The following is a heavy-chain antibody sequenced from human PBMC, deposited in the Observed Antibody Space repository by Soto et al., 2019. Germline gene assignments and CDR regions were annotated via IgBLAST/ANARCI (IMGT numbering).Heavy chain of an antibody. J-gene: IGHJ5*02. CDR2: IYHTGTT. Sequence: QLRESGPGLVKPSGTLSLTCFVSGASISSTYWWSWVRQTPGKRLEWIGQIYHTGTTSYKPSLKNAIPILLDKSNTPFPPRLTSMTAAETGVYFCATLPTRIVVVMTDLPTWGQGTLVTVSS. D-gene: IGHD2-15*01. V-gene: IGHV4-4*02. CDR3: ATLPTRIVVVMTDLPT. CDR1: GASISSTYW.